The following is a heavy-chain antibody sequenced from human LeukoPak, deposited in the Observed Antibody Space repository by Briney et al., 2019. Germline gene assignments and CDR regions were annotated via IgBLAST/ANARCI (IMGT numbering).Heavy chain of an antibody. V-gene: IGHV3-23*01. J-gene: IGHJ4*02. CDR2: ISDNGGST. CDR1: AFTFSNYA. Sequence: GGSLRLSCAASAFTFSNYAMSWVRQAPGKGLEWVSAISDNGGSTYYADSVEGRFTISRDNSKNTLYLQMNSLRAEDTAVYYCAKVPNSWYPSSFFDYWGQGTLVTVSS. CDR3: AKVPNSWYPSSFFDY. D-gene: IGHD6-13*01.